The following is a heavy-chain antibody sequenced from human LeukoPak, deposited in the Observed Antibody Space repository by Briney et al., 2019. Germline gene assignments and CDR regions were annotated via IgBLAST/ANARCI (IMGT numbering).Heavy chain of an antibody. Sequence: SETLSLTCTVSGGSINSYYWSWIRQPPGKGLEWIGYIYYSGSTNYNPSLKSRVTISVDTSKNQFSLKLSSVTAADTAVYYCAGSSTSWGDYWGQGTLVTVSS. CDR3: AGSSTSWGDY. CDR1: GGSINSYY. D-gene: IGHD2-2*01. CDR2: IYYSGST. J-gene: IGHJ4*02. V-gene: IGHV4-59*01.